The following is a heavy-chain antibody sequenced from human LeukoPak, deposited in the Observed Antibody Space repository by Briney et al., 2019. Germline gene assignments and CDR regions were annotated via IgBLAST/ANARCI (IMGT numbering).Heavy chain of an antibody. CDR2: IRGSGGST. J-gene: IGHJ4*02. CDR3: AKSASNLGEGGYYFDY. V-gene: IGHV3-23*01. CDR1: GFTFSSYA. D-gene: IGHD3-16*01. Sequence: PGGSLRLSCAVSGFTFSSYAMSWVRQAPGKWLEWVSAIRGSGGSTYYADSGKGQFTNSRDNSKNTLYLQMNSLRAEDTAVYYCAKSASNLGEGGYYFDYWGQGTLVTVSS.